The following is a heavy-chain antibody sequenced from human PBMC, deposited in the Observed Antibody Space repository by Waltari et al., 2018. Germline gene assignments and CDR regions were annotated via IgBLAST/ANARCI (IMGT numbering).Heavy chain of an antibody. CDR2: IHHSGST. Sequence: QVQLQQWGTGLLKPSATLSLTCAVYGGSFSGYYWNWIRQPPGKGLEWIGEIHHSGSTNYNPSLKSRVTISVDTSKNQFSLKLNSVTAADTAVYYCARLAGALGDYWGQGTLVTVSS. V-gene: IGHV4-34*01. D-gene: IGHD1-26*01. CDR1: GGSFSGYY. CDR3: ARLAGALGDY. J-gene: IGHJ4*02.